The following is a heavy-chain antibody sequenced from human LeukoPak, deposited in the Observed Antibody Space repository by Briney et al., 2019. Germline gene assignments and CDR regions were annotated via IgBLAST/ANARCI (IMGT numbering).Heavy chain of an antibody. CDR1: GYTFTSYG. CDR2: ISAYNGNT. V-gene: IGHV1-18*01. D-gene: IGHD5-18*01. Sequence: ASVKVSCKASGYTFTSYGISWVRRAPGQGLEWMGWISAYNGNTNYAQKLQGRVTMTTDTSTSTAYMELRSLRSDDTAVYYCASLVYSYGEYYFDYWGQGTLVTVSS. J-gene: IGHJ4*02. CDR3: ASLVYSYGEYYFDY.